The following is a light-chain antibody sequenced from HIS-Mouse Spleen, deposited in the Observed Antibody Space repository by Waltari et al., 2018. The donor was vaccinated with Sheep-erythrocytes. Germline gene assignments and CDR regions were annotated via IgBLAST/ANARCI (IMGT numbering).Light chain of an antibody. CDR3: AAWDDSLNGVV. CDR1: SPNIGRNT. Sequence: AVLTQPPSASGTPGQRVTIPCSGSSPNIGRNTVNWYQQPPGTAPKLRIYSNNQRPPGVPDRVSGPKSGTTASLASSGLQSEDKADYYCAAWDDSLNGVVFGGETKLNVL. V-gene: IGLV1-44*01. CDR2: SNN. J-gene: IGLJ2*01.